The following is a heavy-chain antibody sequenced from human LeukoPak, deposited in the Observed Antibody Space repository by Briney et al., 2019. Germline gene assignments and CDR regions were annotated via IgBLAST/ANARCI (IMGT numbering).Heavy chain of an antibody. CDR1: GFTLSSYA. D-gene: IGHD2-15*01. V-gene: IGHV3-23*01. CDR2: ISDTGNT. Sequence: GGSLRLSCAASGFTLSSYAMSWVRQAPGKGLEWVSAISDTGNTYHADSVKGRFTISRDSSKNTLFLQMNRLRPEDAAVYYCAKAPVTTCRGAFCYPFNYWGLGTLVTVSS. CDR3: AKAPVTTCRGAFCYPFNY. J-gene: IGHJ4*02.